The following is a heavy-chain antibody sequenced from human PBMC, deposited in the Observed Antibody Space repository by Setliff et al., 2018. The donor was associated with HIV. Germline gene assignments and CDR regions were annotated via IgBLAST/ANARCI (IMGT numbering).Heavy chain of an antibody. CDR1: GFNFEYHI. CDR3: TRGRDIAVAAVNDY. V-gene: IGHV3-49*02. J-gene: IGHJ4*02. D-gene: IGHD6-19*01. Sequence: TGGSLRLSCVASGFNFEYHIMYWVRQAPGKGLEWVGFIRTKVYGGTTEYAASVKGRFTISRDDSKSIAYLQMNSLKTDDTAVYYCTRGRDIAVAAVNDYWGQGTLVTSPQ. CDR2: IRTKVYGGTT.